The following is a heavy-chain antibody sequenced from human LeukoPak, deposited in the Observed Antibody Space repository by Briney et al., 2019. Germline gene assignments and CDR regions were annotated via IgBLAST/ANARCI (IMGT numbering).Heavy chain of an antibody. CDR3: AKDIDPIAAARGGVDY. D-gene: IGHD6-13*01. V-gene: IGHV3-43D*03. J-gene: IGHJ4*02. Sequence: PGGSLRLSCAASGFTFDDYAMHWVRQAPGKGLEWVSLISWDGGSTYYADSVKGRFTISRDNSKNSLYLQTNSLRAEDTALYYCAKDIDPIAAARGGVDYWGQGTLVTVSS. CDR2: ISWDGGST. CDR1: GFTFDDYA.